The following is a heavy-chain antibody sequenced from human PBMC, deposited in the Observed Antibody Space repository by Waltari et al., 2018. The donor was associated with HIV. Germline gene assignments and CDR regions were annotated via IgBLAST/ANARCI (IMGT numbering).Heavy chain of an antibody. Sequence: QGQMVESGGGVVQPGRSLRLSCADPGFTFSSNAVHWVRQAPGKGLEWVALISHDGSNTYYADSVKGRFVISRDNSKNTLDLQMNSLTIEDTAVYYCARDLISGIMPRSYYYGLDVWGQGTTVTVSS. J-gene: IGHJ6*02. CDR3: ARDLISGIMPRSYYYGLDV. CDR1: GFTFSSNA. D-gene: IGHD2-2*01. CDR2: ISHDGSNT. V-gene: IGHV3-30*09.